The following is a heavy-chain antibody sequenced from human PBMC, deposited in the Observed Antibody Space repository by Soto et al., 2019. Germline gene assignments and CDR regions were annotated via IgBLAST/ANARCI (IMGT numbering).Heavy chain of an antibody. CDR1: GFTFSSYE. J-gene: IGHJ6*02. CDR2: ISHSGSTT. Sequence: EVQLVESGGGLVQPGGSLRLSCAASGFTFSSYEMNWVRQAPGKGLEWVPDISHSGSTTSYADSVLGRFTISRDDAKNSLYLQMHSLRAEDTAIYFCARALFGSYYYYSHLDVWGQGTTVTVSS. V-gene: IGHV3-48*03. D-gene: IGHD3-16*01. CDR3: ARALFGSYYYYSHLDV.